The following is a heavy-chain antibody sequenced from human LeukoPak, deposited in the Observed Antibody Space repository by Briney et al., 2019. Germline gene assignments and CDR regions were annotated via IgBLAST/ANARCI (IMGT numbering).Heavy chain of an antibody. V-gene: IGHV1-2*02. CDR2: INPNSGGT. Sequence: ASVKVSCKASGYTFTGYYMHWVRQAPGQGLEWMGWINPNSGGTNYAQKFQGSVTMTRDTSISTAYMELSRLRSDDTAVCYCARAAWLSWFDPWGQGTLVTVSS. J-gene: IGHJ5*02. CDR1: GYTFTGYY. D-gene: IGHD3-10*01. CDR3: ARAAWLSWFDP.